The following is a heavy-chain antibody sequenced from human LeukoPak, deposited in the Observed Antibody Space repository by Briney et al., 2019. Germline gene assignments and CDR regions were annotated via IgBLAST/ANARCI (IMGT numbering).Heavy chain of an antibody. CDR2: IKQDGSEK. CDR1: GFTFSSYW. CDR3: ARDWGGTVPFDY. D-gene: IGHD3-16*01. Sequence: GGSLRLSCAASGFTFSSYWMSWVRQAPGKGLEWVANIKQDGSEKYYVGSVKGRFTISRDNARTSLYLQMDSLRAEDTAVYYCARDWGGTVPFDYWGQGTLVTVSS. J-gene: IGHJ4*02. V-gene: IGHV3-7*01.